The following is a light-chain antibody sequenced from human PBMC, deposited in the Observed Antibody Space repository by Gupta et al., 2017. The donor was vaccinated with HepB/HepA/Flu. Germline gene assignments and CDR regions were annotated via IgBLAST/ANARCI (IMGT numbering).Light chain of an antibody. Sequence: QSVLTQPPSVSEAPRQRVTISCSGSSSNIGNNAVNWYQHLPGKAPKLLIYYDELLPSGVYERVPWSQSCTSASLDLSWLQSEDEAYYFLAAWDDSLNGGVVGGGTQLTGL. CDR2: YDE. CDR1: SSNIGNNA. V-gene: IGLV1-36*01. J-gene: IGLJ2*01. CDR3: AAWDDSLNGGV.